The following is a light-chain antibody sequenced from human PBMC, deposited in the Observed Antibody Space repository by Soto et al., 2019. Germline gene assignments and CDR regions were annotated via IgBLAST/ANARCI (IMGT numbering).Light chain of an antibody. CDR3: CSYAGSYVV. Sequence: NFMLTQPHSVSESPGKTVTISCTGSSGSIASNYVQWYQQRPGSAPTTVIYEDNQRPSGVPDRFSGSKSGNTASLTISGLQAEDEADYYCCSYAGSYVVFGGGTKLTVL. CDR1: SGSIASNY. V-gene: IGLV6-57*02. CDR2: EDN. J-gene: IGLJ2*01.